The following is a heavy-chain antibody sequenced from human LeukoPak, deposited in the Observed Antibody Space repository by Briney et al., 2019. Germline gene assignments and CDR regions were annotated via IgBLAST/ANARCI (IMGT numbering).Heavy chain of an antibody. CDR3: AKDGVVAGTRLYFDY. D-gene: IGHD6-19*01. CDR1: GFSFSSYT. J-gene: IGHJ4*02. CDR2: ISLSSSSI. Sequence: PGGSLRLSCAASGFSFSSYTMNWVRQAPGKGLEWVSSISLSSSSIYYADSVKGRFTISRDNAKNSLYLQMNSLRAEDTAVYYCAKDGVVAGTRLYFDYWGQGTLVTVSS. V-gene: IGHV3-21*01.